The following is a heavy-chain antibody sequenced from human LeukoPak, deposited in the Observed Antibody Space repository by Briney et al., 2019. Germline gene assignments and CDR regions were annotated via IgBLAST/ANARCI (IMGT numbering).Heavy chain of an antibody. CDR1: GFIFSSLG. D-gene: IGHD3-9*01. Sequence: GGSLRLSCAAPGFIFSSLGMPWVRRAPAKGLEWVAVVSSDGNEKYNADSVEGRFTISRDNSKNTLYLQMNSLRAEDTAVYYCAKVGVSGSYKFYFDQWGQGTLVTVSS. CDR3: AKVGVSGSYKFYFDQ. J-gene: IGHJ4*02. CDR2: VSSDGNEK. V-gene: IGHV3-30*18.